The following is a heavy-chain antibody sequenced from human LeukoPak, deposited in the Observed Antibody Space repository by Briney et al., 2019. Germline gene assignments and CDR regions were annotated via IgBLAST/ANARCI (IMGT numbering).Heavy chain of an antibody. D-gene: IGHD5-12*01. CDR1: GYTFTSYY. CDR3: AREGVQHLDIVATMGLSGYYYGMDV. CDR2: INPSGGST. J-gene: IGHJ6*02. Sequence: ASVKVSCKASGYTFTSYYMHWVRQAPGQGLEWMGIINPSGGSTSYAQKFQGRVTMTRDTSTSTVYMELSSPRSEDTAVYYCAREGVQHLDIVATMGLSGYYYGMDVWGQGTTVTVSS. V-gene: IGHV1-46*01.